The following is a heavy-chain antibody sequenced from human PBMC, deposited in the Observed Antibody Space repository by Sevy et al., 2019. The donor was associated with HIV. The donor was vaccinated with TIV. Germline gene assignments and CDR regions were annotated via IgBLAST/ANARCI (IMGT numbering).Heavy chain of an antibody. Sequence: ASVKVSCKASGGTFSSYAISWVRQAPGQGLEWMGGIIPIFGTANYAQKFQGRVTITADESTSTAYMGLSSLRSEDTAVYYCAGGANYYDKYYFDYWGQGTLVTVSS. J-gene: IGHJ4*02. CDR1: GGTFSSYA. V-gene: IGHV1-69*13. D-gene: IGHD3-22*01. CDR2: IIPIFGTA. CDR3: AGGANYYDKYYFDY.